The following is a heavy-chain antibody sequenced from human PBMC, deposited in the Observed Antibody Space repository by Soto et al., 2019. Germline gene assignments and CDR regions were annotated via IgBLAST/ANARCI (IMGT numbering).Heavy chain of an antibody. Sequence: SVNVSCKASGFTFTSSAVQWVRQARGQRLEWIGWIVVGSGNTNYAQKFQGRVTITADESTSTAYMELSSLRSEDTAVYYCATGSSYTAMETYYYYGMDVWGQGTTVTVSS. J-gene: IGHJ6*02. CDR1: GFTFTSSA. CDR3: ATGSSYTAMETYYYYGMDV. CDR2: IVVGSGNT. D-gene: IGHD5-18*01. V-gene: IGHV1-58*01.